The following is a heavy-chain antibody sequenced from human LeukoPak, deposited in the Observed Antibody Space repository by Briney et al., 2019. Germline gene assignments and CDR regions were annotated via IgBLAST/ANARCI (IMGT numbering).Heavy chain of an antibody. CDR3: AKDPNSSSWYTLAGY. CDR1: GFTFSSYA. J-gene: IGHJ4*02. D-gene: IGHD6-13*01. Sequence: GGSLRLSCAASGFTFSSYAMSWVRQAPGKGLEWVSAISGSGGSTYYADSVKGRFTISRDNSKNTLYLQMNSLRAEDTAVYYCAKDPNSSSWYTLAGYWGQGTLVTVFS. CDR2: ISGSGGST. V-gene: IGHV3-23*01.